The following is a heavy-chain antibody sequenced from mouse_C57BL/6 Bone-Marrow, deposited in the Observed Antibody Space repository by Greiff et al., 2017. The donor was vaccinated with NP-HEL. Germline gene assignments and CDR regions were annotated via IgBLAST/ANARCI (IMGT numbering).Heavy chain of an antibody. D-gene: IGHD1-1*01. Sequence: VQLQQSGPELVKPGASVKLSCKASGYTFTDYYMNWVKQSHGKSLEWIGDINPNNGGTSYNQKFKGKATLTVDKSSSTAYMELRSLTSEDSAVYYWARLALYGSPFYWYFDVGGTGTTVTVSS. J-gene: IGHJ1*03. V-gene: IGHV1-26*01. CDR3: ARLALYGSPFYWYFDV. CDR2: INPNNGGT. CDR1: GYTFTDYY.